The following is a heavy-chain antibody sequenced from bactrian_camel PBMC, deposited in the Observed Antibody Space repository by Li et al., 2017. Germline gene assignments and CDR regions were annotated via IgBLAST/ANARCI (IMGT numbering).Heavy chain of an antibody. J-gene: IGHJ4*01. Sequence: VQLVESGGGLVQSGGSLRLSCATSGFTFTYYDFSWVRQAPGKGLGWVATVNNDGESTWYADSVKGRFTISRDNAKNTLYLEMINLQTEDTAMYYCAAGWSLSWGQGTQVTVS. CDR1: GFTFTYYD. D-gene: IGHD6*01. V-gene: IGHV3S42*01. CDR3: AAGWSLS. CDR2: VNNDGEST.